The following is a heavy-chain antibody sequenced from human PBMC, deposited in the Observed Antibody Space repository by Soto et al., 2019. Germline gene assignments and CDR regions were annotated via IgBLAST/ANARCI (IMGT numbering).Heavy chain of an antibody. V-gene: IGHV1-3*01. CDR3: AAIAVAGTGNGY. CDR2: INAGNGNT. Sequence: APVKVSCKASGYTCTSNGISWVRQAPGQRLEWMGWINAGNGNTKYSQKFQGRVTITRDTSAGTAYMELSSLRSEDTAVYYCAAIAVAGTGNGYWGQGTLGTV. J-gene: IGHJ4*02. CDR1: GYTCTSNG. D-gene: IGHD6-19*01.